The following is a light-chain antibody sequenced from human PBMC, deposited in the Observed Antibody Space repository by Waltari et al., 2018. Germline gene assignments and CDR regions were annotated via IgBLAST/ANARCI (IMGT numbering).Light chain of an antibody. CDR3: QQYRTYPVT. Sequence: ATQLTQSPSPLSASVGDRVTIICRASQGIGTSLAWYQQKPGRSPKLLIYEASSLESGVPTRFSGSGSGAEFSLTIRTLQPEDLATYYCQQYRTYPVTFGQGTRLEIK. J-gene: IGKJ5*01. CDR2: EAS. CDR1: QGIGTS. V-gene: IGKV1-13*02.